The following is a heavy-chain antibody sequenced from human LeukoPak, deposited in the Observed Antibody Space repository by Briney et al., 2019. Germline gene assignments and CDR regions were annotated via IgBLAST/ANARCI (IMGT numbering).Heavy chain of an antibody. V-gene: IGHV3-74*01. Sequence: PGGSLRLSCTASGFTFSSYWMHWVGQAPGKGLVWFSRINSDGGSTSYADSVKGRFTISRDNAKNTLYLQMNSLRAEDTAVYYCARRIQGMAPYYFDYWGQGTLVTVSS. J-gene: IGHJ4*02. D-gene: IGHD5-24*01. CDR1: GFTFSSYW. CDR2: INSDGGST. CDR3: ARRIQGMAPYYFDY.